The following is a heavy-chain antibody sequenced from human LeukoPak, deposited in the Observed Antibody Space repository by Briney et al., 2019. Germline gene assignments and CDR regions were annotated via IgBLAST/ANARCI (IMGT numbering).Heavy chain of an antibody. CDR3: ARDYYGTLDY. D-gene: IGHD3-10*01. J-gene: IGHJ4*02. CDR1: GFTFSSYW. Sequence: GGSLRLSCAASGFTFSSYWMHWVRQAPGKGLVWVSRMNSDGSSTSYADAVKGRFTISRDNAKNTLYLQMNSLRAEGTAVYYCARDYYGTLDYWGQGTLVTVSS. V-gene: IGHV3-74*01. CDR2: MNSDGSST.